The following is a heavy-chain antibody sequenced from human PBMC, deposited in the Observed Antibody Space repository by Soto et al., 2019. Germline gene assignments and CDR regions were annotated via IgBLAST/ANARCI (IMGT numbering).Heavy chain of an antibody. CDR2: ISYTGST. J-gene: IGHJ4*02. Sequence: SETLSLTCTVSGASVSNEVYYWNWIRQPPGKGLEWIGNISYTGSTNYNPSLKSRVVMSASTSRNQFSLKLTSVTAADTAVYYCARDDTIFGLGFDYWGQGTLVTVSS. D-gene: IGHD3-3*01. V-gene: IGHV4-61*08. CDR3: ARDDTIFGLGFDY. CDR1: GASVSNEVYY.